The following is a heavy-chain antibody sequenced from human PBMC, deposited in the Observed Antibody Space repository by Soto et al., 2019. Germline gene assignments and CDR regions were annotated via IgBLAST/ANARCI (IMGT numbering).Heavy chain of an antibody. D-gene: IGHD1-1*01. J-gene: IGHJ4*02. Sequence: PGGSLRLSCASSVFTLGNYWMHWVRQAPGKGLVWVSRINDYGTTINYAESVEGRFIISRDDAKSEVYLQMNNLRAEDSAVYYCARGGLEPFDYWGQGALVTVSS. CDR1: VFTLGNYW. CDR3: ARGGLEPFDY. CDR2: INDYGTTI. V-gene: IGHV3-74*01.